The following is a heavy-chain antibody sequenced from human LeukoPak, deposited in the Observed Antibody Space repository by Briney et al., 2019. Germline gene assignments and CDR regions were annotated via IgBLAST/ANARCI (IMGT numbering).Heavy chain of an antibody. D-gene: IGHD1-26*01. CDR1: GFTFSSYW. J-gene: IGHJ4*02. Sequence: GGSLRLSCAASGFTFSSYWMHWVRQAPGKGLVWVSRINSDGSSTSYADSVKGRFTISRDDAKNTLYLQMNSLRAEDTAVYYCARVVTRVGAFDYWGQGTLVTVSS. V-gene: IGHV3-74*01. CDR2: INSDGSST. CDR3: ARVVTRVGAFDY.